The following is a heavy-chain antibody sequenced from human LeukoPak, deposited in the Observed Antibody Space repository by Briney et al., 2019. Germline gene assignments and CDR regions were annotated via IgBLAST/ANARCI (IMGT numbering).Heavy chain of an antibody. J-gene: IGHJ4*02. CDR1: GFIFSSYG. D-gene: IGHD2-21*01. CDR2: ISGSGGST. CDR3: AKEVGLLG. V-gene: IGHV3-23*01. Sequence: TGGSLRLSCVTSGFIFSSYGIHWVRQAPGKGLEWVSAISGSGGSTYYADSVKGRFTISRDNSKNTLYLQMNSLRAEDTAVYYCAKEVGLLGWGQGTLVTVSS.